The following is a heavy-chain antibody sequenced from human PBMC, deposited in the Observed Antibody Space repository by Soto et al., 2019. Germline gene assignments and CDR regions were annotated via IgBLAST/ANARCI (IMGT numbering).Heavy chain of an antibody. D-gene: IGHD5-12*01. CDR2: IIPILGIA. J-gene: IGHJ4*02. CDR1: GGTFSSYT. V-gene: IGHV1-69*02. CDR3: AMPGEYSGYDFDY. Sequence: ASVKVSCKASGGTFSSYTISWVRQAPGQGLEWMGRIIPILGIANYAQKFQGRVTITADKSTSTAYMELSSLRSEDTAVYYCAMPGEYSGYDFDYWGQGTLVTVSS.